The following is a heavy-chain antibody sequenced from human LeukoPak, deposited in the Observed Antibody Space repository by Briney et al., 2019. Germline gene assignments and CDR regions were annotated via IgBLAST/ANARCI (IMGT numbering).Heavy chain of an antibody. D-gene: IGHD6-13*01. V-gene: IGHV3-23*01. CDR3: AKRGSVGTLGHFDY. J-gene: IGHJ4*02. CDR1: GFTFSSYA. Sequence: GGSLRLSCAASGFTFSSYAMSWVRQAPGKGLEWVSGISSNGASTYYVDSVRGRFTISRDNSKNTLFLQMNSLRAEDTAVYYCAKRGSVGTLGHFDYWGQGTLVTVSS. CDR2: ISSNGAST.